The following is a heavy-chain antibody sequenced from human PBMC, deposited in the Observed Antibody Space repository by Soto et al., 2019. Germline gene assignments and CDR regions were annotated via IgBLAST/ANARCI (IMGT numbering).Heavy chain of an antibody. V-gene: IGHV4-59*08. J-gene: IGHJ3*02. D-gene: IGHD1-26*01. CDR2: IYYSGST. CDR3: ASLFKWDDAFDI. CDR1: GGSISSYY. Sequence: SETLSLTCTVSGGSISSYYWSWIRQPPGKGLEWIGYIYYSGSTNYNPSLKSRVTISVDTSKNQFSLKLSSVTAADTAVYYCASLFKWDDAFDIWGQGTMVTVSS.